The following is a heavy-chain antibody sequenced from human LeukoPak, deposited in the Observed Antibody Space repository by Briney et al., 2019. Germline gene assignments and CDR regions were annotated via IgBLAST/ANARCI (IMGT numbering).Heavy chain of an antibody. D-gene: IGHD2-15*01. J-gene: IGHJ3*02. Sequence: QPGRSLRLSCAASGFTFSSYDMHWVRQATGKGLEWVLGIGTAGDTYYPDSVKGRFTISRENAKNSLYLQMNSLRVDDTAVYYCARGHLPVVDGDGLSDAFDTWGQGTMVTVSS. CDR2: IGTAGDT. CDR1: GFTFSSYD. CDR3: ARGHLPVVDGDGLSDAFDT. V-gene: IGHV3-13*01.